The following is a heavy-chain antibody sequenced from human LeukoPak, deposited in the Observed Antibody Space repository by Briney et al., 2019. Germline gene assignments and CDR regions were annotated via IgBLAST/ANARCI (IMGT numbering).Heavy chain of an antibody. J-gene: IGHJ6*02. D-gene: IGHD3-10*01. Sequence: GASVKVSCKASGGTFSSYAISWVRQAPGQGLEWMGGIIPIFGTANYAQKFQGRVTITADESTSTAYMELSSLRSEDTAVYYCARDLVARGVIITVPPNYYYYGMDVWGQGTTVTVSS. V-gene: IGHV1-69*13. CDR3: ARDLVARGVIITVPPNYYYYGMDV. CDR2: IIPIFGTA. CDR1: GGTFSSYA.